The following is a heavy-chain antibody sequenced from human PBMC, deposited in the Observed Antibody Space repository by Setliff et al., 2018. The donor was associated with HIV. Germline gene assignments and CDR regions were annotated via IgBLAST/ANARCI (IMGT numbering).Heavy chain of an antibody. J-gene: IGHJ4*02. CDR3: ARHSPSDY. Sequence: PSETLSLTCTVSGGSISSENHYLTWIRQPAGKGLEWIGSISSSGSTYYNPSLKSRVTISLDTSKNHFSLKLSSVTAADTAAYYCARHSPSDYWGQGTLVTVSS. CDR2: ISSSGST. CDR1: GGSISSENHY. V-gene: IGHV4-61*02.